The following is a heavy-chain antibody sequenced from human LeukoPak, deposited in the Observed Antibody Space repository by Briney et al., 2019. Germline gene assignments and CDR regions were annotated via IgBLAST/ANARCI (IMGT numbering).Heavy chain of an antibody. CDR2: IYPGDSDT. CDR1: GSTFTSYW. CDR3: ACASYGGYADY. J-gene: IGHJ4*02. D-gene: IGHD5-12*01. Sequence: GESLKISCQGSGSTFTSYWIGWVRQLPGKGLEWMGIIYPGDSDTRYSPSFQGQVTISADKSISTAYLQWSSLKASDTAMYYCACASYGGYADYWGQGTLVTVSS. V-gene: IGHV5-51*01.